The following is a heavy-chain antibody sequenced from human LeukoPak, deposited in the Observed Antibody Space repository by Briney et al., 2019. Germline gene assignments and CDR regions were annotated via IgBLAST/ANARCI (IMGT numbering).Heavy chain of an antibody. Sequence: PGGSLRLSCEASGFIFSDYYMSWIRQAPGKGLEWISYISSSGSNTYYADSVKGRFTISRDNARNSLYLQMNSLRAEDTAVYYCARDGRRQQLVLYYYYYMDVWGKGTTVTVSS. D-gene: IGHD6-13*01. CDR3: ARDGRRQQLVLYYYYYMDV. V-gene: IGHV3-11*04. CDR2: ISSSGSNT. CDR1: GFIFSDYY. J-gene: IGHJ6*03.